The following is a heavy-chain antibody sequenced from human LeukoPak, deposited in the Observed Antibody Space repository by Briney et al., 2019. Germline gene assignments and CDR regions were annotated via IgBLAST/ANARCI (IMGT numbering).Heavy chain of an antibody. CDR3: ARDLPTVTGYFYYGMDV. Sequence: ASVKVSCKASGYTFSSYRIHWVRQAPGQGLEWMGIINPSGGGTSHSQKFQGRVTMTRDTSTNTVYMELSSLRSEDTAVYFCARDLPTVTGYFYYGMDVWGQGTTVTVSS. V-gene: IGHV1-46*01. CDR2: INPSGGGT. CDR1: GYTFSSYR. J-gene: IGHJ6*02. D-gene: IGHD2-21*02.